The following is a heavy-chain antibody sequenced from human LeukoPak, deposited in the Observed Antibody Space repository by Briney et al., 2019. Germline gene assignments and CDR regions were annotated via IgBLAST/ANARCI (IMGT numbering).Heavy chain of an antibody. Sequence: PGGSLRLSCAASGFTFSSYAMSWVRQAPGKGLEWVSAISGSGGSTYYADPVKGRFTTSTSNSKNTLYLKMTSLRAEDTAVYYCAKIVGEWLKFPFDCWGQGTLVTVSS. V-gene: IGHV3-23*01. CDR3: AKIVGEWLKFPFDC. J-gene: IGHJ4*02. D-gene: IGHD5-24*01. CDR1: GFTFSSYA. CDR2: ISGSGGST.